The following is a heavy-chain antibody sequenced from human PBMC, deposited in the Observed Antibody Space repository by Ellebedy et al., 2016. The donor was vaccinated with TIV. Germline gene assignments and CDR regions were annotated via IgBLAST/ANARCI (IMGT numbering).Heavy chain of an antibody. J-gene: IGHJ2*01. CDR2: ISGSGGST. CDR1: GFTXXSYA. V-gene: IGHV3-23*01. Sequence: GESLKISCAASGFTXXSYALTWVXXPPGKGLEWVSAISGSGGSTYYADSVKGRFTISRDNSKNTLYLQMNSLRAEDTAVYYWSRSLADRDWYFDLWGRGTLVTVSS. CDR3: SRSLADRDWYFDL. D-gene: IGHD6-6*01.